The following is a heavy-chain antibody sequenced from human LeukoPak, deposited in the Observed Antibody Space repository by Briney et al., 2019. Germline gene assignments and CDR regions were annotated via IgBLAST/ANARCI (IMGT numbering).Heavy chain of an antibody. D-gene: IGHD3-9*01. CDR3: AKGALSYYDILTGYSYFDY. J-gene: IGHJ4*02. V-gene: IGHV3-48*01. Sequence: GGSLRLSCAASGFTFSSYSMNWVHQAPGKGLEWVSYISSSSSTIYYADSVKGRFTISRDNAKNSLYLQMNSLRAEDTAVYYCAKGALSYYDILTGYSYFDYWGQGTLVTVSS. CDR1: GFTFSSYS. CDR2: ISSSSSTI.